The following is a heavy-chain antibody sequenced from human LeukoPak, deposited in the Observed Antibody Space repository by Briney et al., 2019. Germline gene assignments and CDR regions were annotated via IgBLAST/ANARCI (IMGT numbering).Heavy chain of an antibody. V-gene: IGHV3-53*04. J-gene: IGHJ3*02. CDR1: GFTVSSNY. CDR3: ARESGGYSYAFDI. D-gene: IGHD5-18*01. CDR2: IYSGGST. Sequence: GGSLRLSCAASGFTVSSNYTSWVRQAPGKGLEWVSVIYSGGSTYYADSVKGRFTISRHNSKNTLYLQMNSLRAEDTAVYYCARESGGYSYAFDIWGQGTMVTVSS.